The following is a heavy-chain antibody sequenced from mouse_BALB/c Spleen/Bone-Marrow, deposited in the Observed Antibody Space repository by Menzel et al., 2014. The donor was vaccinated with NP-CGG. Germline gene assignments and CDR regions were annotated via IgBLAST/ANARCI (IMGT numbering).Heavy chain of an antibody. Sequence: VHLAESGAELMKPGASVKLCCKATGFSFSSYWIEWVKQRPGHGLEWIGEILPGSGSTNYNEKFKGKATLTADTSSNTAYMQLSSLTSEDSAVYFCARRGISWFACRAQATLVT. CDR2: ILPGSGST. CDR3: ARRGISWFAC. V-gene: IGHV1-9*01. J-gene: IGHJ3*01. CDR1: GFSFSSYW.